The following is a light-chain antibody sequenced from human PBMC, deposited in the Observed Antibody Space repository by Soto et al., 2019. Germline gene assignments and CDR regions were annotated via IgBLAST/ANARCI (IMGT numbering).Light chain of an antibody. CDR1: SSDVGGYNY. Sequence: QSALTQPASVSGSPGQSITISCTRTSSDVGGYNYISWYQQHPGKAPKFIIYDVRNRPSGVSNRFSGSRSGNTASLTISGLQAEDEADYYCSSYASSRTVIFGGGTKLTVL. CDR2: DVR. V-gene: IGLV2-14*01. J-gene: IGLJ2*01. CDR3: SSYASSRTVI.